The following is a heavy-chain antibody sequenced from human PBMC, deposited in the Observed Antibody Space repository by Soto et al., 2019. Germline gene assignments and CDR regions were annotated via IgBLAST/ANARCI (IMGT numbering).Heavy chain of an antibody. J-gene: IGHJ4*02. CDR3: ARGIGRHYYDSSGSRGDY. D-gene: IGHD3-22*01. V-gene: IGHV1-8*01. CDR1: GYTFTSYD. Sequence: QVQLVQSGAEVKKPGASVKVSCKASGYTFTSYDINWVRQATGQGLEWMGWMNPNSGNTGYAQKFQGRVTMTRNTSISTAYMELSSLRSEDTAVYYCARGIGRHYYDSSGSRGDYWGQGTLVTVSS. CDR2: MNPNSGNT.